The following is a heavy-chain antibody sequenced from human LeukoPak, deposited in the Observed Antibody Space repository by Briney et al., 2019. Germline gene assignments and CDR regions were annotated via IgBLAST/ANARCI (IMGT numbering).Heavy chain of an antibody. CDR1: GYTFTGYY. V-gene: IGHV1-2*02. J-gene: IGHJ4*02. Sequence: GASVKVSCKASGYTFTGYYMHWVRQAPGQGREGMGWINPNSGGTNYAQKFQGRVTMTRATSISTAYMALSRLRSDDTAVSYCARESSSGWYWYYWGQGTLVTVSS. D-gene: IGHD6-19*01. CDR3: ARESSSGWYWYY. CDR2: INPNSGGT.